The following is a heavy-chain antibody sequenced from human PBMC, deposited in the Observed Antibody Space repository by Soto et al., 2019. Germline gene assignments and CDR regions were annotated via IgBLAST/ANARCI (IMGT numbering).Heavy chain of an antibody. V-gene: IGHV1-69*01. Sequence: QVQLVQSGAEVKKPGSSVKVSCKASGGTFSSYAISWVRQAPGQGLEWMGGIIPIFGTANYAQKLQGRVTNTADESTSTAYMELSSLRSEDTAVYYCARDRGISGSRSYPYYYGMDVWGQGTTVTVSS. CDR3: ARDRGISGSRSYPYYYGMDV. CDR1: GGTFSSYA. D-gene: IGHD3-10*01. J-gene: IGHJ6*02. CDR2: IIPIFGTA.